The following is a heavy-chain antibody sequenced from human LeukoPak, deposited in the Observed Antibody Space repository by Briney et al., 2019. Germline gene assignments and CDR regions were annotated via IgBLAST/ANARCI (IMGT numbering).Heavy chain of an antibody. CDR2: IIPDGSAK. CDR1: GLTFSNCW. J-gene: IGHJ5*02. CDR3: ADVDASA. D-gene: IGHD2-15*01. Sequence: GGSLRLSCAASGLTFSNCWMSWVRQAPGKGLEWVASIIPDGSAKFYVDSVKGRFTISRDNAKSSLYLQVNSLRVEDTAVYYCADVDASAWGQGTLVTVSS. V-gene: IGHV3-7*01.